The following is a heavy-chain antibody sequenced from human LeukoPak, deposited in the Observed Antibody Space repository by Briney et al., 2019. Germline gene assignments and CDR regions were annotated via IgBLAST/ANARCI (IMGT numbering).Heavy chain of an antibody. J-gene: IGHJ6*02. CDR1: RFTFSSYA. V-gene: IGHV3-30*04. D-gene: IGHD1-26*01. CDR3: ARDLRSGRAYYYSGMDV. CDR2: ILDDGSNK. Sequence: GGSLRLSCAASRFTFSSYAIHWVRQAPGKELEWVAVILDDGSNKYYADSVKGRFTISRDNSKNTLYLQMNSLRAEDTAVYYCARDLRSGRAYYYSGMDVWGQGTTVTVSS.